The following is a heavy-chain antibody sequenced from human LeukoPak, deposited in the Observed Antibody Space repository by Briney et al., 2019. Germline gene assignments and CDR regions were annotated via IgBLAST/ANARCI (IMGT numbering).Heavy chain of an antibody. Sequence: ASVKASCQASGYTFTGYYMHWVRQAPGQGLEWMGWINPNSGGTNYAQKFQGRVTMTRDTSISTAYMELSRLRSDDTAVYYCARDSSSWSNWFDPWGQGTLVTVSS. V-gene: IGHV1-2*02. D-gene: IGHD6-13*01. CDR3: ARDSSSWSNWFDP. CDR1: GYTFTGYY. CDR2: INPNSGGT. J-gene: IGHJ5*02.